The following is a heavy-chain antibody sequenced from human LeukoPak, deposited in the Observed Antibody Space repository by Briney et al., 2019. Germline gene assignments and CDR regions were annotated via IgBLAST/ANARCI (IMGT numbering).Heavy chain of an antibody. CDR1: GFTFSSYA. J-gene: IGHJ4*02. Sequence: GGSLRLSCAASGFTFSSYAMSWVRQAPGKGLEWVSAISGSGGSTYYADSVKGRFTISRDNSKNTLYLQMNSLRAEDTAVYYCAKGQLRYFDWSCFDYWGQGTLVTVSS. CDR3: AKGQLRYFDWSCFDY. D-gene: IGHD3-9*01. V-gene: IGHV3-23*01. CDR2: ISGSGGST.